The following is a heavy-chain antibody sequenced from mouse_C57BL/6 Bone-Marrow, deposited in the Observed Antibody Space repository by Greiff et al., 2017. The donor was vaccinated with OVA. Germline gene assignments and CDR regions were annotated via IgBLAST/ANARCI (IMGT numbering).Heavy chain of an antibody. CDR1: GYTFISYG. V-gene: IGHV1-81*01. CDR3: ASFPYYYGSSYGYFDV. Sequence: QVQLQQSGAELARPGASVKLSCKASGYTFISYGISWVKQRTGQGLEWIGEIYPRSGNTYYNEKFKGKATLTADKSSSTAYMELRSLTSEDSAVYFCASFPYYYGSSYGYFDVWGTGTTVTVSS. J-gene: IGHJ1*03. CDR2: IYPRSGNT. D-gene: IGHD1-1*01.